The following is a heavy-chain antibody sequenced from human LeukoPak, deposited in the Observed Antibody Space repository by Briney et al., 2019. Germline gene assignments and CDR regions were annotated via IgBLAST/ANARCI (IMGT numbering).Heavy chain of an antibody. D-gene: IGHD3-10*01. CDR2: ISGSGDNT. Sequence: GGSLRLSCAASGFTFSSYAMSWVRQVPGKGLEWVSVISGSGDNTYYADSVKGRFTISRDNSKKTLDLHMHNLTAEDTAVYYCAKDSALWGQGTLVTVSS. CDR1: GFTFSSYA. CDR3: AKDSAL. J-gene: IGHJ4*02. V-gene: IGHV3-23*01.